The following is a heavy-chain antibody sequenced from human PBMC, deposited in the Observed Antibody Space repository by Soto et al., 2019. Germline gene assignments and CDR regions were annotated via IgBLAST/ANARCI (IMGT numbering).Heavy chain of an antibody. V-gene: IGHV2-5*02. Sequence: QITLKESGPTLVKPTQILTLTCTFSGFSLSINGVAVGWIRQPPGQALEWLALIYWDDDQRYNPSLKNRLTITKDTSRNQVVLTMTNMDPVDTATYYCAHKRDVSRGFKYWGQGTLVTVSS. CDR3: AHKRDVSRGFKY. CDR2: IYWDDDQ. D-gene: IGHD3-10*01. CDR1: GFSLSINGVA. J-gene: IGHJ4*02.